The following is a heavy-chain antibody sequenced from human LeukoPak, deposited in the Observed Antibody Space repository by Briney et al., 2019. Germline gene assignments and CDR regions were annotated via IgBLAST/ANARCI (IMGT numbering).Heavy chain of an antibody. J-gene: IGHJ3*02. CDR3: ARDASAYSSRCAFDI. CDR1: GFTFSSYA. D-gene: IGHD6-13*01. Sequence: PGRSLRLSCAASGFTFSSYAMHWVRQAPGKGLEWVAVISYDGSNKYYADSVKGRFTISRDNAKNSLYLQMNSLRAEDTAVYYCARDASAYSSRCAFDIWGQGTMVTVSS. V-gene: IGHV3-30-3*01. CDR2: ISYDGSNK.